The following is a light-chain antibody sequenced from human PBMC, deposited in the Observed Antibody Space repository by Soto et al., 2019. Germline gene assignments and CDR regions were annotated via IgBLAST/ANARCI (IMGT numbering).Light chain of an antibody. J-gene: IGLJ2*01. V-gene: IGLV2-18*02. CDR1: SSDVGSYNR. CDR2: DVS. Sequence: QSALTQPPSVSGSPGQSVTISCTGNSSDVGSYNRVSWYQQPPGTAPKLIIYDVSNRPSGVPDRFSGSKSGNTDALTISGLQAEDEADYYCSSYTTSSTHVFGGGTQLTVL. CDR3: SSYTTSSTHV.